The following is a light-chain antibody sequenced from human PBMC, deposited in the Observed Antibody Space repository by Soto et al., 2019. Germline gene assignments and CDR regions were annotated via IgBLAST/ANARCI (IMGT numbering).Light chain of an antibody. V-gene: IGKV3-15*01. J-gene: IGKJ4*01. CDR3: QQYNNWPLT. CDR1: QSVSSN. Sequence: EIVMTQSPATLSVSPGERATLSCRASQSVSSNLAWYQQKPGQAPRLLIYGASTRATCIPARFSGSGSGTEFALTISSLQSEDFAVYLCQQYNNWPLTFGGGTKVEI. CDR2: GAS.